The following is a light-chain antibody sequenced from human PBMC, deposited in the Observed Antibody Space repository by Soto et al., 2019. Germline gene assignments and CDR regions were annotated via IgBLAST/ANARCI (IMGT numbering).Light chain of an antibody. CDR3: QQSYSTVFT. CDR1: QSISSY. J-gene: IGKJ3*01. Sequence: DIQMTQSPSSLSASVGDRVTITCRASQSISSYLNWYQQKPGKAPKLLIYAASSLQSGVPARFSGSGSGTDFTLTISSLQPEDFATYYCQQSYSTVFTCGRGTKVDI. V-gene: IGKV1-39*01. CDR2: AAS.